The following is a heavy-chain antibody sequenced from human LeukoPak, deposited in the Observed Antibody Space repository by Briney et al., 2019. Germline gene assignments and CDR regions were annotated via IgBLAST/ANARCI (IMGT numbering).Heavy chain of an antibody. Sequence: ASVKVSCKASGYTFTDYYIHWVRQAPGQGPDWLGWINPKSGVTNYAPKFQGRVTMTRDTSFSEAYMELSSLRPDDTAVYFCARGPAPANYFYFYMDVGGNGPTVSVSS. V-gene: IGHV1-2*02. J-gene: IGHJ6*03. CDR1: GYTFTDYY. D-gene: IGHD2-2*01. CDR2: INPKSGVT. CDR3: ARGPAPANYFYFYMDV.